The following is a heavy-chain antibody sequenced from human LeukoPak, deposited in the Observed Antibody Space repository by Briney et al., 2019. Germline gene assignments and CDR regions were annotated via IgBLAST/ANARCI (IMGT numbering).Heavy chain of an antibody. CDR2: MNSNSGNT. CDR1: GYTFTSYD. CDR3: ARAIVPCSGGSCYSTNWFDP. D-gene: IGHD2-15*01. J-gene: IGHJ5*02. V-gene: IGHV1-8*01. Sequence: ASVKVSCKASGYTFTSYDINWVRQATGQGLEWMGWMNSNSGNTGYAQKFQGRVTMTRNTSISTAYMELSSLRSEDTAVYYCARAIVPCSGGSCYSTNWFDPWGQGTLVTVSS.